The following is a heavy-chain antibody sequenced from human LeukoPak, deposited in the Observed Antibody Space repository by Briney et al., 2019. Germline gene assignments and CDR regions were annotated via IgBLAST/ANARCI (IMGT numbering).Heavy chain of an antibody. Sequence: ASVKVSCKASGCTFTSYGISWVRQAPGQGLEWMGWISAYNGDTKYAQKLQGRVTVTTDTSTTTAYMELRSLSSDDTAIYYCARRPGYDKRMSSLDYWGQGTLVTVSS. J-gene: IGHJ4*02. D-gene: IGHD5-12*01. CDR1: GCTFTSYG. V-gene: IGHV1-18*01. CDR3: ARRPGYDKRMSSLDY. CDR2: ISAYNGDT.